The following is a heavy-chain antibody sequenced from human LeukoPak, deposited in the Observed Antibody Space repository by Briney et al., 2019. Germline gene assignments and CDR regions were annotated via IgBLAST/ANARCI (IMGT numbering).Heavy chain of an antibody. V-gene: IGHV3-7*03. CDR3: ARSGPGVLADAFDI. J-gene: IGHJ3*02. D-gene: IGHD7-27*01. CDR2: IKRDGSDN. Sequence: PGGSLRLSCAASGFTFSNYWMSWVRQAPGKGLEWVANIKRDGSDNYYVGSVEGRFTISRDNAKNSLYLQMNSLRAEDTAVYYCARSGPGVLADAFDIWGQGTMVTVSS. CDR1: GFTFSNYW.